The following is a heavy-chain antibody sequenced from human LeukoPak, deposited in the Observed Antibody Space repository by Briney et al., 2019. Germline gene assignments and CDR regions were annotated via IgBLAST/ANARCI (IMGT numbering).Heavy chain of an antibody. Sequence: ASVKVSCKASGYYMHWVRQAPGQGLEWMGWINPNSGGTKYAQKFQGRVTMTRDTSISTAYMELSRLRSDDTAVYYCARGKSATAPDSNWCRDLWGRGTLVTVSS. J-gene: IGHJ2*01. CDR3: ARGKSATAPDSNWCRDL. CDR1: GYY. V-gene: IGHV1-2*02. CDR2: INPNSGGT. D-gene: IGHD6-13*01.